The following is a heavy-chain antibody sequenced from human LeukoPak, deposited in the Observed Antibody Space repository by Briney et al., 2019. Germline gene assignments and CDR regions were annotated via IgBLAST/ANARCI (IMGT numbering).Heavy chain of an antibody. CDR2: IDPSDSYT. CDR3: ASTTVTTLGGVTY. V-gene: IGHV5-10-1*01. J-gene: IGHJ4*02. Sequence: GESLKISCKGSGYSFISYWISWVRQMPGKGLEWMGRIDPSDSYTNYSPSFQGHVTISADKSISTAYLQWSSLKASDTAMYYCASTTVTTLGGVTYWGQGTLVTVSS. CDR1: GYSFISYW. D-gene: IGHD4-17*01.